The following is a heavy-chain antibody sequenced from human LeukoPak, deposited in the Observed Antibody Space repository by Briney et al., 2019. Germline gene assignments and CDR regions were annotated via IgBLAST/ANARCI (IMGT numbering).Heavy chain of an antibody. CDR2: IYYTGGT. Sequence: SETLSLTCSVSGGSITSSSYYWAWIRQPPEKGLEWIGSIYYTGGTYYSPSLKSRVTISVDTSKNQFSLKLSSVTAADTAVYYCARGEYSGSYWDAFDIWGQGTMVTVSS. CDR3: ARGEYSGSYWDAFDI. CDR1: GGSITSSSYY. D-gene: IGHD1-26*01. J-gene: IGHJ3*02. V-gene: IGHV4-39*01.